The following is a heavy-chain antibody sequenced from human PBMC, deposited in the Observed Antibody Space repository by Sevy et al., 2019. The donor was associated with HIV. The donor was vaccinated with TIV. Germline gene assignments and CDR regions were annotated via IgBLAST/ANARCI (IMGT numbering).Heavy chain of an antibody. D-gene: IGHD6-6*01. CDR2: INPNSGGT. Sequence: ASVKVSCKASGYTFTGYYMHWVRQAPGQGLEWMGRINPNSGGTNYAQKFQGRVTMTRDTSISTAYMELSRLRSDDTAVYYCATSSSSSSYYYYGMDVWGQGTTVTVSS. CDR1: GYTFTGYY. J-gene: IGHJ6*02. V-gene: IGHV1-2*06. CDR3: ATSSSSSSYYYYGMDV.